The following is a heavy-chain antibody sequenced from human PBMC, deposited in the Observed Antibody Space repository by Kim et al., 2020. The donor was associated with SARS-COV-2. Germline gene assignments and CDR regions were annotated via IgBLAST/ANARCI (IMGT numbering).Heavy chain of an antibody. J-gene: IGHJ4*02. CDR3: ARARVSGYSSSLAAPFDY. D-gene: IGHD6-13*01. Sequence: SETLSLTCTVSGGSISSYYWSWIRQPPGKGLEWIGYIYYSGSTNYNPSLKSRVTISVDTSKNQFSLKLSSVTAADTAVYYCARARVSGYSSSLAAPFDYWGQGTLVTVSS. V-gene: IGHV4-59*13. CDR2: IYYSGST. CDR1: GGSISSYY.